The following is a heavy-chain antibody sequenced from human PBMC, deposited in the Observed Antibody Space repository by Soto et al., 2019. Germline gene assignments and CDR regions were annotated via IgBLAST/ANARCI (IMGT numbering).Heavy chain of an antibody. V-gene: IGHV4-59*08. CDR1: RGSISGYY. CDR3: PRTTESQSLNYSYYMDV. CDR2: IYYNGET. Sequence: SETLCLTCFVSRGSISGYYATWIRQPQEKGLEWLGHIYYNGETTLNSSLKSRVTMSVDRPGSQFSLKLSSMTAADTAVYYCPRTTESQSLNYSYYMDVWGRGTTVTVSS. D-gene: IGHD1-26*01. J-gene: IGHJ6*03.